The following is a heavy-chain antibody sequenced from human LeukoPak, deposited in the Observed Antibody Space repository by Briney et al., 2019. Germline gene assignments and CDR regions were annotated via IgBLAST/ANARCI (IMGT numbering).Heavy chain of an antibody. J-gene: IGHJ6*02. CDR3: ARDPPGRYYNYYYGMDV. CDR2: IYYSGST. CDR1: GGSISSSSYY. D-gene: IGHD1-26*01. V-gene: IGHV4-39*07. Sequence: TPSQTLSLTCTVSGGSISSSSYYWGWIRQPPGKGLEWIGSIYYSGSTYYNPSLKSRVTISVDTSKSQFSLKLSSVTAADTAVYYCARDPPGRYYNYYYGMDVWGQGTTVTVSS.